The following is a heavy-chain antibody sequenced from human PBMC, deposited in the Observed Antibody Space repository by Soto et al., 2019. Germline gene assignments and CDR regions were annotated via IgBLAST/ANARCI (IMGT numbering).Heavy chain of an antibody. D-gene: IGHD2-2*01. J-gene: IGHJ4*02. CDR3: ATDEYCISTSCSDY. V-gene: IGHV1-18*01. CDR1: GYTFTNYG. Sequence: GASVKVSCKASGYTFTNYGISWVRQAPGQGLEWMGWISAYNGNTNYAQKLQGRVTMTTDTSTSTAYMELRSLRSDDTAVYYCATDEYCISTSCSDYWGQGTLVTVSS. CDR2: ISAYNGNT.